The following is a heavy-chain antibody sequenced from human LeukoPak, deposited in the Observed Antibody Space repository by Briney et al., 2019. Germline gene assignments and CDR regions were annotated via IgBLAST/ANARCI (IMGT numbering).Heavy chain of an antibody. CDR2: IIPIFGTA. Sequence: ASVKVSCKASGGTFSSYAISWVRQAPGQGLEWMGGIIPIFGTANYAQKFQGRVTITTDESTSTAYMELSNLRSEDTAVYYCASEGAGSYDYVWGSYRSTKYFQHWGQGTLVTVSS. CDR3: ASEGAGSYDYVWGSYRSTKYFQH. J-gene: IGHJ1*01. V-gene: IGHV1-69*05. D-gene: IGHD3-16*02. CDR1: GGTFSSYA.